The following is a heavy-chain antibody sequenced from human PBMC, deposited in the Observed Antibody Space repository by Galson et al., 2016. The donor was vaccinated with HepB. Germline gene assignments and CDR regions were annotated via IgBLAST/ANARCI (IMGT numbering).Heavy chain of an antibody. CDR2: ISGGADSR. CDR3: ATILGYCRGGSCYRDY. Sequence: SLRLSCAASGFTFSSYAMSWVRQAPGKGLEWVSSISGGADSRYYADSVKGRFTISRDNSKNTLYLQMHSLGAEDTAVYYCATILGYCRGGSCYRDYWGQGTLVTVSS. D-gene: IGHD2-15*01. J-gene: IGHJ4*02. CDR1: GFTFSSYA. V-gene: IGHV3-23*01.